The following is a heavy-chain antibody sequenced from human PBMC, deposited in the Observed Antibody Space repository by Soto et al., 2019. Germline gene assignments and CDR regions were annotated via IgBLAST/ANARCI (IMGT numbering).Heavy chain of an antibody. CDR1: GGSFSGYY. D-gene: IGHD1-1*01. V-gene: IGHV4-34*01. Sequence: PSETLSLTCAVYGGSFSGYYWTWIRQPPGTGLEWIGEIDHSGSTTYNPSLKSRVTISVDTSNNQISLKLTSVTAADTAVYYCARTSTGGTRFDYWGQGSLVTVAS. CDR2: IDHSGST. J-gene: IGHJ4*02. CDR3: ARTSTGGTRFDY.